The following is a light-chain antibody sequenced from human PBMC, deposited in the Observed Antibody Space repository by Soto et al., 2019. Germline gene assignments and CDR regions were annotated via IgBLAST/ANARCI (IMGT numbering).Light chain of an antibody. CDR3: QQYNSYSWT. CDR2: EAS. J-gene: IGKJ1*01. V-gene: IGKV1-5*01. CDR1: QSISVW. Sequence: DIQMTQSPSTLSASVGERVTITCRASQSISVWMAWYQQKPGRAPKLLIYEASNLESGVPSRFSGSGSGTEFTLAISSLQPDDFATYYCQQYNSYSWTFGQGTKVEIK.